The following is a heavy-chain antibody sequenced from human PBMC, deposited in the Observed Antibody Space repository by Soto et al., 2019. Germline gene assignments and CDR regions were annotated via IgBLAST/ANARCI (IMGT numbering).Heavy chain of an antibody. CDR3: ARGQDCSSTSCYWFAFDS. V-gene: IGHV3-11*01. Sequence: GGSLRLSCAASGFTFSDYYMSWIRQAPGKGLEWVSYISSSGSTIYYADSVKGRSTLSRDNAKNSLYLQMNSLRAEDTAVYYCARGQDCSSTSCYWFAFDSWGQGTLVTVSS. D-gene: IGHD2-2*01. J-gene: IGHJ5*01. CDR2: ISSSGSTI. CDR1: GFTFSDYY.